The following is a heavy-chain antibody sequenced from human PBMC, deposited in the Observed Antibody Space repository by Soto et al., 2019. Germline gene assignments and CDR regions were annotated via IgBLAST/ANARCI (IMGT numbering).Heavy chain of an antibody. CDR3: ARGGYCTNGVCYYYFDY. D-gene: IGHD2-8*01. V-gene: IGHV1-69*02. J-gene: IGHJ4*02. Sequence: SVKVSCKASGGTFSSYTISWVRQAPGQGLEWMGRIIPILGIANYAQKFQGRVTITADKSTSTAYMELSSLRSEDTAVYYCARGGYCTNGVCYYYFDYWGQGTLVTVSS. CDR2: IIPILGIA. CDR1: GGTFSSYT.